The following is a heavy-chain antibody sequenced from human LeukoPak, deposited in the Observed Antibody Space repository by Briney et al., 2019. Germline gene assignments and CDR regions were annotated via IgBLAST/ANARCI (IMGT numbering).Heavy chain of an antibody. Sequence: SETLSLTCXXYGGSFSGYYWSWIRQPPGKGLEWIGEINHSGSTNYNPSLKSRVTISVDTSKNQFSLKLSSVTAADTAVYYCARKIGELWGQGTLVTVSS. J-gene: IGHJ4*02. CDR3: ARKIGEL. V-gene: IGHV4-34*01. D-gene: IGHD1-7*01. CDR2: INHSGST. CDR1: GGSFSGYY.